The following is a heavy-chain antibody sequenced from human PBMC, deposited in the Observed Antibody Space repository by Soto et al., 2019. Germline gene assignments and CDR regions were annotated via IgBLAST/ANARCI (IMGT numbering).Heavy chain of an antibody. CDR1: GGTFSSYA. CDR3: ARVDTGKGYYYYGMEV. V-gene: IGHV1-69*01. J-gene: IGHJ6*01. Sequence: SVKVSCKASGGTFSSYAISWVGQAPGQGLEWMGGVIPTFGTANYAQKFQGRVTITADESTSTAYMELRSLRSEDTAVYYCARVDTGKGYYYYGMEVWGQGTPVTVSS. D-gene: IGHD5-18*01. CDR2: VIPTFGTA.